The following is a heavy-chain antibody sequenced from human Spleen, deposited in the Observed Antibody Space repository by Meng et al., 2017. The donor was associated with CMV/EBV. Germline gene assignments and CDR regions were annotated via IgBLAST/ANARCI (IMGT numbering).Heavy chain of an antibody. D-gene: IGHD2-2*01. V-gene: IGHV1-69*10. CDR3: ARYCGGTSCSVDYYYYYLDV. CDR2: IVPVLGIT. Sequence: SVKVSCKASGGTFSSYAISWVRQAPGRGLEWMGGIVPVLGITTYAQKSQGRVTITADKSTSTVYMEVSSLRFEDTAVYYCARYCGGTSCSVDYYYYYLDVWGQGTTVTVSS. J-gene: IGHJ6*02. CDR1: GGTFSSYA.